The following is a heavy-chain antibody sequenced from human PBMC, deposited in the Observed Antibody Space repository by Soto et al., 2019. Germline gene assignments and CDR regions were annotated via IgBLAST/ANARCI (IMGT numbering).Heavy chain of an antibody. V-gene: IGHV4-61*01. D-gene: IGHD6-13*01. CDR2: IYYSASY. J-gene: IGHJ6*02. CDR1: CGSVSRGSYY. Sequence: PSETVSLTCTVSCGSVSRGSYYWSWIRQPAGKGLEWIGHIYYSASYNYNRSLKSRVTMSLXTSKKQFSLKLRSVTAADTAVYYRARDPRIAAAGYYYYYGMDVWGQGTTVTVSS. CDR3: ARDPRIAAAGYYYYYGMDV.